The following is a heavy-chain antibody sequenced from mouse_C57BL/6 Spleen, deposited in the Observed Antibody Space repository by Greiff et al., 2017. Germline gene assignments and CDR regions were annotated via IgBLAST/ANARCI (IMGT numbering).Heavy chain of an antibody. Sequence: EVQLQQSGPELVKPGASVKMSCKASGYTFTDYNMHWVKQSPGKSLEWIGYINPNNGGTSYNQKFKGKATLTGNKSSSTAYMELRSLTSEDSAVYYCARGDYYGSSPYYFDYWGQGTTLTVSS. J-gene: IGHJ2*01. D-gene: IGHD1-1*01. CDR3: ARGDYYGSSPYYFDY. CDR2: INPNNGGT. CDR1: GYTFTDYN. V-gene: IGHV1-22*01.